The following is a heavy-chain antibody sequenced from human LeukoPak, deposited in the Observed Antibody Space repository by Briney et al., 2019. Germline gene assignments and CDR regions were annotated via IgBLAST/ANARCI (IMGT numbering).Heavy chain of an antibody. CDR3: ARLESADTPGVDSGIAAAGTRGWFDP. Sequence: ASVKVSCKASGYTFTSYAMHWVRQAPGQRLEWMGWINAGNGNTKYSQKFQGRVTITRDTSASTAYMELSSLRSEDTAVYYCARLESADTPGVDSGIAAAGTRGWFDPWGQGTLVTVSS. V-gene: IGHV1-3*01. CDR2: INAGNGNT. J-gene: IGHJ5*02. CDR1: GYTFTSYA. D-gene: IGHD6-13*01.